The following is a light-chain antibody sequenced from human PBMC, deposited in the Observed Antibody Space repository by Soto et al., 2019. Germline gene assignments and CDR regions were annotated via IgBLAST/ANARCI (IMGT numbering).Light chain of an antibody. Sequence: GDAVTIACRASESIDNWLAWYQQKPGKAPQLLIFAASTLVRGVPSKFSGRGSGTEFTLTISSLQADDFATYYCQQYHTDWTFGHGTQVDIK. CDR2: AAS. V-gene: IGKV1-5*01. J-gene: IGKJ1*01. CDR1: ESIDNW. CDR3: QQYHTDWT.